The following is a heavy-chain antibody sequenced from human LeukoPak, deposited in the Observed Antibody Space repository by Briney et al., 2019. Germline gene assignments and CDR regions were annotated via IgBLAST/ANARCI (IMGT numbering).Heavy chain of an antibody. Sequence: SETLSLTCTVSGGSISSYYWSWIRQPPGKGLEWIGYIYYSGSTNYNPSLKSRVTISVDKSKNQFSLKLSSVTAADTAVYYCAREKVGYSYGPYYYYGMDVWGQGTTVTVSS. CDR1: GGSISSYY. CDR3: AREKVGYSYGPYYYYGMDV. J-gene: IGHJ6*02. CDR2: IYYSGST. D-gene: IGHD5-18*01. V-gene: IGHV4-59*01.